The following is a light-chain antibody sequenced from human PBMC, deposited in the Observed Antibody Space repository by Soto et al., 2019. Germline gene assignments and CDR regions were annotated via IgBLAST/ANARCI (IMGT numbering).Light chain of an antibody. V-gene: IGKV1-17*03. CDR3: LQHNSYPLT. J-gene: IGKJ4*01. Sequence: DIQMTQSLSAMSASVGDRVTITCRASQDINNYLVWFQQKPGTVPKRLIYAASSLQSGVPSRFSGSRSGTEFTLTISSLQPEDFATYYCLQHNSYPLTFGGGTKVEIK. CDR1: QDINNY. CDR2: AAS.